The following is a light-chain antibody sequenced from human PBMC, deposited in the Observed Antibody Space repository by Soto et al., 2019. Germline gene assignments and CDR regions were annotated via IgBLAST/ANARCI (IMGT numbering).Light chain of an antibody. CDR3: QQYGSSPMYT. V-gene: IGKV3-20*01. Sequence: EIVLTQSPGTLSLSPGERATLSCRASQSVSSSYLAWYQQKPGQAPRLLIYGASSRATGIPDRFSGSGCGTDFTLTIGRLEPEDCAVYYCQQYGSSPMYTFGQGTKLEIK. J-gene: IGKJ2*01. CDR2: GAS. CDR1: QSVSSSY.